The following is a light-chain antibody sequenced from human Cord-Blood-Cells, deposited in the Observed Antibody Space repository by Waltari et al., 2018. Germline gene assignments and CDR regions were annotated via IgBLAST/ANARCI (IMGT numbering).Light chain of an antibody. CDR3: QQYGSSPPIT. J-gene: IGKJ3*01. CDR1: QSVSSSY. V-gene: IGKV3-20*01. CDR2: GAS. Sequence: EIVLTQSPGPLSWSPGESATLSCRSSQSVSSSYLAWYQQKPGQAPRLLIYGASSSATGIPDRFSGSGSWTDFTLTISRLEPEDFAVYYCQQYGSSPPITFGPGTKVDIK.